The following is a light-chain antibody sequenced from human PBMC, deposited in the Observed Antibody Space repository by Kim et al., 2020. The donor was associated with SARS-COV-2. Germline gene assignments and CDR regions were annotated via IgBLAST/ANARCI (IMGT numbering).Light chain of an antibody. Sequence: SYELTQPPSVSVSPGQTASITCSGDKLGDKYACWYQQKPGQSPVLVIYQDSKRPSGIPERFSGSNSGNTATLTISGTQAMDEADYYFQAWDSSTVV. CDR3: QAWDSSTVV. CDR2: QDS. V-gene: IGLV3-1*01. CDR1: KLGDKY. J-gene: IGLJ2*01.